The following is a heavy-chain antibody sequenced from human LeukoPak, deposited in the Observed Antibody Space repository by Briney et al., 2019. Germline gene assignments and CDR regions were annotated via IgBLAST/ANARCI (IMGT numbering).Heavy chain of an antibody. CDR1: GFTFSSYE. CDR2: ICSSGSPI. J-gene: IGHJ6*03. Sequence: GGSLRLSCAASGFTFSSYEMNWVRQAPGRGLEWVSYICSSGSPIFYADSVERRFTISRDNAKYSLYLQMNSLRVEDTALYYCARDGGWYKRGLDHYYCYMDVWGKGTTVIVSS. V-gene: IGHV3-48*03. D-gene: IGHD6-19*01. CDR3: ARDGGWYKRGLDHYYCYMDV.